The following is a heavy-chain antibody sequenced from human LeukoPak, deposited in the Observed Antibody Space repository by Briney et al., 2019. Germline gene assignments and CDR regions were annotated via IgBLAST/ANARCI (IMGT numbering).Heavy chain of an antibody. V-gene: IGHV4-59*01. CDR1: GGSISSDF. CDR2: MYHTGIS. CDR3: ARDKAQSDAFDI. Sequence: SETLSLTCTVSGGSISSDFWSWTRQPPGKGLEWIGYMYHTGISNYNPSLKSRVTISVDTSKKQISLKLRSVTAADTAVYFCARDKAQSDAFDIWGQGTMVTVSS. J-gene: IGHJ3*02.